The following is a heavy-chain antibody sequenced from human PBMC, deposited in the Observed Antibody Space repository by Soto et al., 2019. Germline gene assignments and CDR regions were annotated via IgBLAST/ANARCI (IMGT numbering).Heavy chain of an antibody. Sequence: GGSLRLSCAASGFSVSSDYMSWVRQAPGKGLEWVSLIYSGGDTYYADSVKGRFTISRDISSNTIYLHMTSLRADDTAIYYCTRAGSDPRYFYISNYYAMDVWGRGTTVTVYS. D-gene: IGHD3-10*01. V-gene: IGHV3-53*01. CDR3: TRAGSDPRYFYISNYYAMDV. J-gene: IGHJ6*02. CDR2: IYSGGDT. CDR1: GFSVSSDY.